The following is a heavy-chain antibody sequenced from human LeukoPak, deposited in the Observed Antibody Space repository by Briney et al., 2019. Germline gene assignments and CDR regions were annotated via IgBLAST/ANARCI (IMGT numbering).Heavy chain of an antibody. D-gene: IGHD2-2*02. CDR1: GRSISSYY. V-gene: IGHV4-4*07. CDR2: IYTSGST. CDR3: ARDREGMGQLLYYGTYYYYYMDV. J-gene: IGHJ6*03. Sequence: SETLSLTCTVSGRSISSYYWSWIRQPAGKGLEWIGRIYTSGSTNYNPSLKSRVTMSVDTSKNQFSLKLSSVTAADTAVYYCARDREGMGQLLYYGTYYYYYMDVWGKGTTVTVSS.